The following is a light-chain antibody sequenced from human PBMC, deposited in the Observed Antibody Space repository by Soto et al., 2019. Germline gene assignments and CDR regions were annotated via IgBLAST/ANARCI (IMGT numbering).Light chain of an antibody. J-gene: IGLJ1*01. CDR1: SSDVGGYNY. V-gene: IGLV2-8*01. CDR2: EVS. CDR3: SSYAGSNNLV. Sequence: QSALTQPPSASGSPGQSVTISCTGTSSDVGGYNYVSWYQQHPGKAPKLMIYEVSKRPSGVPDRFSGSKSGNTASLTVSGLQAEDEADYYCSSYAGSNNLVFGTRTKVTVL.